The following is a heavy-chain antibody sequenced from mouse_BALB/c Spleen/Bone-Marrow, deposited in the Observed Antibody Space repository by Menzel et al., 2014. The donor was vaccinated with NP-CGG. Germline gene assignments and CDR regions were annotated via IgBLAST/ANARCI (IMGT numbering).Heavy chain of an antibody. D-gene: IGHD1-2*01. CDR2: IYPSDSYT. CDR1: GYTFTSYW. Sequence: QVQLQQPGAELVRPGASVKLSCKASGYTFTSYWINWVKQRPGRGLEWIGNIYPSDSYTNYNQKFKDKATLTVDKSSSTAYMQLSSPTSEDSAVYYCTTSFTTATAYWGQGTLVTVSA. V-gene: IGHV1-69*02. J-gene: IGHJ3*01. CDR3: TTSFTTATAY.